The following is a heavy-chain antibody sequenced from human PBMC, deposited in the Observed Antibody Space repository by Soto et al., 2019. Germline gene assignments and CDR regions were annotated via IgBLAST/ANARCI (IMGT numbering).Heavy chain of an antibody. V-gene: IGHV2-5*02. D-gene: IGHD5-12*01. Sequence: QITLKESGPTLVKPTQTLTLTCTFSGFSLSTSGVGVGWIRQPPGKALEWLALIYWDDDKRYSPSLKSRHTITKDTSKTQVVLTVTNMDPVDTATYYCAHRRRGRDYDHCFFDYWGQGTLVTVSS. CDR2: IYWDDDK. J-gene: IGHJ4*02. CDR3: AHRRRGRDYDHCFFDY. CDR1: GFSLSTSGVG.